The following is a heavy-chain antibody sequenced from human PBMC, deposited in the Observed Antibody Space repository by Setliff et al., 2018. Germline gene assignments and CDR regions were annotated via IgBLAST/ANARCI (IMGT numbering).Heavy chain of an antibody. J-gene: IGHJ6*03. V-gene: IGHV4-61*09. CDR3: ARAGPYYDFWSGYYRTMDV. D-gene: IGHD3-3*01. CDR1: GGSISSGIYY. Sequence: SETLSLTCTVSGGSISSGIYYWSWIRQPTGKGLEWIGHIYTSGSTNYNPSLKSRVTISVDTSKNQFSLRLSSVTAADTAVYYCARAGPYYDFWSGYYRTMDVWGKGTTVTVSS. CDR2: IYTSGST.